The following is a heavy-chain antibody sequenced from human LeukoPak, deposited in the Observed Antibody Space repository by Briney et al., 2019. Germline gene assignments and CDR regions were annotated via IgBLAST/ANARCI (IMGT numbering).Heavy chain of an antibody. CDR2: IYDSGGT. Sequence: PSETLSLTCAVSGGSISSGGYAWSWIRQPPGKGLEWIGYIYDSGGTYYNPSLKSRVTISLDRSKNQFSLKLSSVTAADTAVYYCAREGISGYYNYWGQGTLVTVSS. V-gene: IGHV4-30-2*01. D-gene: IGHD3-22*01. CDR1: GGSISSGGYA. J-gene: IGHJ4*02. CDR3: AREGISGYYNY.